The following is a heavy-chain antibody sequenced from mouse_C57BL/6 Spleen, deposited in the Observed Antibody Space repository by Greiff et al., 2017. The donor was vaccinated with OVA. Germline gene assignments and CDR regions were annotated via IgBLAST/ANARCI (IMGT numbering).Heavy chain of an antibody. V-gene: IGHV5-12*01. Sequence: EVQRVESGGGLVQPGGSLKLSCAASGFTFSDYYMYWVRQTPEKRLEWVAYISNGGGSTYYPDTVKGRFTISRDNAKNTLYLQMSRLKSEDTAMYYCARPYYGSSSWFAYWGQGTLVTVSA. CDR3: ARPYYGSSSWFAY. CDR1: GFTFSDYY. J-gene: IGHJ3*01. D-gene: IGHD1-1*01. CDR2: ISNGGGST.